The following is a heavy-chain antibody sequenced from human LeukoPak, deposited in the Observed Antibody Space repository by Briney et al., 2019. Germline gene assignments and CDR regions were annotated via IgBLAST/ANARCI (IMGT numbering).Heavy chain of an antibody. CDR3: ARGGIQLWPYYFDY. Sequence: SETLSLTCTVSGDSMTNYYWSWIRQPPGKGLEWIGYIYYSGSTNYNPSLKSRVTIPVDTSKNQFSLKLSSVTAADTAVYYCARGGIQLWPYYFDYWGQGTLVTVSS. J-gene: IGHJ4*02. V-gene: IGHV4-59*01. CDR1: GDSMTNYY. CDR2: IYYSGST. D-gene: IGHD5-18*01.